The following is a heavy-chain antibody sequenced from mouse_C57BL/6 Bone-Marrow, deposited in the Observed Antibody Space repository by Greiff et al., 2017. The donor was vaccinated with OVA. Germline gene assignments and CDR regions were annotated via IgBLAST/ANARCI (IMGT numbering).Heavy chain of an antibody. CDR2: ISYDGSN. V-gene: IGHV3-6*01. Sequence: VQLKESGPGLVKPSQSLSLTCSVTGYSITSGYYWNWIRQFPGNKLEWMGYISYDGSNNYNPSLKNRISITRDTSKNQFFLKLNSVTTEDTATYYCARDYYGSSYALWYFDVWGTGTTVTVSS. J-gene: IGHJ1*03. CDR3: ARDYYGSSYALWYFDV. D-gene: IGHD1-1*01. CDR1: GYSITSGYY.